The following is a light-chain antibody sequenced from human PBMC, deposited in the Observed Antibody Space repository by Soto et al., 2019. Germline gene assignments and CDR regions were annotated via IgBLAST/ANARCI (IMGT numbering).Light chain of an antibody. CDR1: QGISNY. J-gene: IGKJ1*01. CDR3: RKYDSALGT. V-gene: IGKV1-27*01. Sequence: DIQMTQSPSSLSASVGHRVTITCRATQGISNYLAGYQQKPGKVPKLLIYAASTLQSGVPSRFSGSGSGTDFTLPISSLQPDDAATYYGRKYDSALGTCDQGPEAEI. CDR2: AAS.